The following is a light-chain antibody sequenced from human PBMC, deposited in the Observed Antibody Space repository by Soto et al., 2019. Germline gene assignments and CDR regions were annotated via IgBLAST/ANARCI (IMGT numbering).Light chain of an antibody. CDR3: GTWDSSLSSYV. CDR2: DKN. Sequence: SVLTQPPPVSGTPGQGVNISFSGSNSKIGRDYVYWYQQFPGTTPKLLIYDKNKRPSGIPDRFSGSKSGTSATLGITGLQTGDEADYYCGTWDSSLSSYVCGTGNKVTVL. CDR1: NSKIGRDY. V-gene: IGLV1-51*01. J-gene: IGLJ1*01.